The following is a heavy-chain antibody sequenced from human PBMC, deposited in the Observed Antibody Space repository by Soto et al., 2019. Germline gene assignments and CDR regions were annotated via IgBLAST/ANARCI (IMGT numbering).Heavy chain of an antibody. J-gene: IGHJ4*02. D-gene: IGHD2-15*01. Sequence: ELQLVESGGGLVQPGGSLKLSCAASGFTFSGSVIHWVRQASGKGLEWVGHIGRRANNYATTYAASVKGRFSISRDDSEITAYLQMTSLKTEDTAVYYCFSQDCSGAGCQQPIWGEGSRVTVSS. CDR3: FSQDCSGAGCQQPI. CDR1: GFTFSGSV. CDR2: IGRRANNYAT. V-gene: IGHV3-73*02.